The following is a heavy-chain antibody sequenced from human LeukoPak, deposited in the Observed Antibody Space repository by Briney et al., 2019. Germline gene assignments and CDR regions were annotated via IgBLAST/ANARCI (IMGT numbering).Heavy chain of an antibody. CDR1: GGSISSYY. D-gene: IGHD3-10*01. J-gene: IGHJ4*02. CDR2: IYYSGST. V-gene: IGHV4-59*05. CDR3: ARHLVRGAADIDY. Sequence: SETLSLTCTVSGGSISSYYWSWIRQPPGKGLEWIGSIYYSGSTYYNPSLKSRVTISVDTSKNQFSLKLSSVTAADTAVYYCARHLVRGAADIDYWGQGTLVTVSS.